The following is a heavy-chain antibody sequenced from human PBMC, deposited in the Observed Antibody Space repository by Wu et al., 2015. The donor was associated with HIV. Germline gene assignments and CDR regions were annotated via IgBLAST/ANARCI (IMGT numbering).Heavy chain of an antibody. D-gene: IGHD3-9*01. J-gene: IGHJ4*02. CDR3: ARDGRRDLRYFDWFGPLDY. V-gene: IGHV1-8*01. Sequence: QVQLVQSGAEVKKPGSSVKVSCKTSGYTFTGFDIHWVRQASGQGLEWMGSDTDYAPKFQGRLTITRDTSLSVAYMDLRTLTSEDTAVYYCARDGRRDLRYFDWFGPLDYWGQGNAGHRSPQ. CDR2: SDT. CDR1: GYTFTGFD.